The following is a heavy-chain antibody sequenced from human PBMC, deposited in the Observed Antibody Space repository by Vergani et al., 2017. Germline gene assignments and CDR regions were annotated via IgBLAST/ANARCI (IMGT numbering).Heavy chain of an antibody. CDR1: GFTFSSYG. CDR3: ARDQVGDGYNPGDY. Sequence: QVQLVESGGGVVQPGRSLRLSCAASGFTFSSYGMHWVRQAPGKGLEWVAVIWYDGSNNYYADSVKGRFTISRDNSKNTLYLQMNSLRAEDTAVYYCARDQVGDGYNPGDYWGQGTLVTVSS. D-gene: IGHD5-24*01. J-gene: IGHJ4*02. V-gene: IGHV3-33*01. CDR2: IWYDGSNN.